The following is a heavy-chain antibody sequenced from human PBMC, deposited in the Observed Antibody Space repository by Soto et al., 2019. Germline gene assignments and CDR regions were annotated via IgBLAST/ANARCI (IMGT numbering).Heavy chain of an antibody. Sequence: SETLSLTCAVYGGSFSGYYWSWIRQPPGKGLEWIGEINHSGSTNYNPSLKSRVTISVDTSKNQFSLKLSSVTAADTAVYYCARVRLWPPYYFDYWGQGPLVTVSS. J-gene: IGHJ4*02. CDR3: ARVRLWPPYYFDY. CDR2: INHSGST. D-gene: IGHD3-10*01. V-gene: IGHV4-34*01. CDR1: GGSFSGYY.